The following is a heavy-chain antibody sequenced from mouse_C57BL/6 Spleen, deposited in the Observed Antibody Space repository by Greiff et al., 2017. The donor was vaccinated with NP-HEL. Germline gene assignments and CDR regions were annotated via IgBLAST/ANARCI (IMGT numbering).Heavy chain of an antibody. CDR2: ISGGGGNT. D-gene: IGHD1-1*01. J-gene: IGHJ2*01. CDR3: ARHAHYYGSSYDYFDY. Sequence: VKLVESGGGLVKPGGFLKLFRAASGFPFSSYSMSWVRQTPEKRLEWVATISGGGGNTYYPDSVKGRVTISRDNAKNTLYQQMSSLRSEDTALYYCARHAHYYGSSYDYFDYWGQGTTLTVSS. V-gene: IGHV5-9*01. CDR1: GFPFSSYS.